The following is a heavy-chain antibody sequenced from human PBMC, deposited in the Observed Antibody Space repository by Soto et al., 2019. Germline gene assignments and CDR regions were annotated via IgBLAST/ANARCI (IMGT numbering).Heavy chain of an antibody. CDR2: INHSGST. Sequence: SETLSLTCAVYGGSFSGYYWSWIRQPPGKGLEWVGEINHSGSTNYNPSLKSRVTISVDTSKNQFSLKLSSVTAADTAVYYCARGFKLRYFDWLLHDAFDIWGQGTMVTVSS. D-gene: IGHD3-9*01. CDR3: ARGFKLRYFDWLLHDAFDI. J-gene: IGHJ3*02. CDR1: GGSFSGYY. V-gene: IGHV4-34*01.